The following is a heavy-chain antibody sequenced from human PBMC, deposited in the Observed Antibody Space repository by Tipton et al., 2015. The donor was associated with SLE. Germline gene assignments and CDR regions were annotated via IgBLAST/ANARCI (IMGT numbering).Heavy chain of an antibody. CDR2: INHSGNT. Sequence: LRLSCAVYGGSFSGYYWTWIRQPPGKGLEWIGEINHSGNTNYSPSLKSRVIMSVDTVKNQFSLRLDSLTAADTATYYCVRSSGYYIDFWGQGTLVTVSS. CDR3: VRSSGYYIDF. CDR1: GGSFSGYY. J-gene: IGHJ4*02. V-gene: IGHV4-34*01. D-gene: IGHD3-3*01.